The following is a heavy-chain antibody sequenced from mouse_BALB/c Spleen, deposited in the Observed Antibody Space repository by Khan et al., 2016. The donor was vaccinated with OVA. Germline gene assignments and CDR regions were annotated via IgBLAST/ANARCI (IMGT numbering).Heavy chain of an antibody. V-gene: IGHV3-2*02. D-gene: IGHD2-5*01. CDR1: GYSITSDYA. Sequence: EVQLQESGPGLVKPSQSLSLTCTVTGYSITSDYAWNWIRQFPGNKLEWMGYISYSGDTASNPSLKSRITITRDTSKNQLFLQLNSVTTEDTATYYCETINLYSYDSNIDGYCLDFWGQGTTLTVSS. CDR2: ISYSGDT. CDR3: ETINLYSYDSNIDGYCLDF. J-gene: IGHJ2*01.